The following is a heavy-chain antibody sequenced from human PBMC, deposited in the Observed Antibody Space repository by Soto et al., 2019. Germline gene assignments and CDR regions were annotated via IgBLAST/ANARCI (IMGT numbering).Heavy chain of an antibody. V-gene: IGHV3-48*03. CDR2: ISNSVSTI. Sequence: EVQLVESGGGLVQPGGSLRLSCAASGFTFSTFEMNWVRQAPGKGLEWGSYISNSVSTIYYVDSVKGRFTISRDNAKNSLYLRMNSLRAEDTAVYYCARDGYCSDWYDYRFDYWGQGTLVTVSS. CDR3: ARDGYCSDWYDYRFDY. J-gene: IGHJ4*02. CDR1: GFTFSTFE. D-gene: IGHD6-13*01.